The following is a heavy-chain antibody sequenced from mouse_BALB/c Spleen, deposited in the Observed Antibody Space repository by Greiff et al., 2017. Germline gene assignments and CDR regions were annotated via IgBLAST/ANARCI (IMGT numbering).Heavy chain of an antibody. J-gene: IGHJ4*01. D-gene: IGHD1-1*01. Sequence: EVQLQQSGAELVKPGASVKLSCTASGFNIKDTYMHWVKQRPEQGLEWIGRIDPANGNTKYDPKFQGKATLTADTSSNTAYLQLSSLTSEDTAVYYCARSNGRYAMDYWGQGTSVTVSS. CDR3: ARSNGRYAMDY. CDR2: IDPANGNT. V-gene: IGHV14-3*02. CDR1: GFNIKDTY.